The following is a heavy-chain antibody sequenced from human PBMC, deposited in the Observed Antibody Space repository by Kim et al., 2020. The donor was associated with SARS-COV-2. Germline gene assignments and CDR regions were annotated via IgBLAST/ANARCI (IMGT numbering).Heavy chain of an antibody. CDR3: AKANPNYYYYVMDV. CDR1: VFTFDDYT. V-gene: IGHV3-43*01. J-gene: IGHJ6*02. Sequence: GGSLRLSCAASVFTFDDYTMHWVRQAPGKGLEWVSLISWDGGSTYYADAVKGRFTISSDNSKNSLYLQLNSLRTEDTALSYCAKANPNYYYYVMDVWGQG. CDR2: ISWDGGST.